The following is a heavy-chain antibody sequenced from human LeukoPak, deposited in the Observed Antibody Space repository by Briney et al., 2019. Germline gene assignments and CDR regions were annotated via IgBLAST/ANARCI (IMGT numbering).Heavy chain of an antibody. CDR2: INPSGGST. Sequence: ASVKVSCKASGYTFTSYYMHWVRQAPGQGLEGMGIINPSGGSTSYAQKFQGRVTMTRDMSTSTVYMELSSLRSEDTAVYYCARDPYLRYDSSGYLFDYWGQGTLVTVSS. V-gene: IGHV1-46*01. J-gene: IGHJ4*02. CDR1: GYTFTSYY. CDR3: ARDPYLRYDSSGYLFDY. D-gene: IGHD3-22*01.